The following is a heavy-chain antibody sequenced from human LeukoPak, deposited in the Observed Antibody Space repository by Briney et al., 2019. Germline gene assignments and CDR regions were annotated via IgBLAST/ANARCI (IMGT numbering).Heavy chain of an antibody. CDR1: GFTFSSYG. CDR2: ISYDGSNK. CDR3: AKDVGWNYPYYFDY. Sequence: GRSLRLSCAASGFTFSSYGMHWVRQAPGKGLEWVAVISYDGSNKYYADSVKGRFTISRDNSKNTLYLQMNSLRAEGTAVYYCAKDVGWNYPYYFDYWSQGTLVTVSS. D-gene: IGHD1-7*01. J-gene: IGHJ4*02. V-gene: IGHV3-30*18.